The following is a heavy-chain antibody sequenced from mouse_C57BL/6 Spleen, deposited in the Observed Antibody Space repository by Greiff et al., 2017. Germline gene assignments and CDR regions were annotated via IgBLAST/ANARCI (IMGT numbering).Heavy chain of an antibody. J-gene: IGHJ2*01. D-gene: IGHD1-1*01. CDR2: IYWDDDK. CDR1: GFSLSTSGMG. Sequence: QVTLKVCGPGILQSSQTLSLTCSFSGFSLSTSGMGVSWIRQPSGKGLEWLAHIYWDDDKRYNPSLKSRLTISKDTSRNQVFLKITSVDTADTATYYCARIGYYGSSYGDYWGQGTTLTVSS. V-gene: IGHV8-12*01. CDR3: ARIGYYGSSYGDY.